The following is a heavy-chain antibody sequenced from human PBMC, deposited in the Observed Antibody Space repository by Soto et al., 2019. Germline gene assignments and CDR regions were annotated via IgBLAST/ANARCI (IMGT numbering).Heavy chain of an antibody. V-gene: IGHV3-23*01. CDR2: ITESGGGT. Sequence: EVQLLESGGGLVQPGGSLRLSCAASGFTFSSHVMTWVRQGTGKGLEWVSTITESGGGTYYADSVKGRFAVSRDNSKDRLFLQRNSLRAEATAVFYCAGFVIDGAAAGWGRPIDVWGLGTTVTASS. D-gene: IGHD6-13*01. CDR1: GFTFSSHV. CDR3: AGFVIDGAAAGWGRPIDV. J-gene: IGHJ6*02.